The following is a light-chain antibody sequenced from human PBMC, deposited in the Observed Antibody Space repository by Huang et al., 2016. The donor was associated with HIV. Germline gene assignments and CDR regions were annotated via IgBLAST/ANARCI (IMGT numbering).Light chain of an antibody. V-gene: IGKV3-20*01. CDR1: QSVSSSF. CDR2: GAY. Sequence: EIVLTQSPGTLYLSPGERATLSCRASQSVSSSFLAGYQQKRGQAPRLLIHGAYDRATGVPDRFSGRGSGTDFSLTISRLEPEDFAVYYCQQYGSSPITFAQGTRLEMK. CDR3: QQYGSSPIT. J-gene: IGKJ5*01.